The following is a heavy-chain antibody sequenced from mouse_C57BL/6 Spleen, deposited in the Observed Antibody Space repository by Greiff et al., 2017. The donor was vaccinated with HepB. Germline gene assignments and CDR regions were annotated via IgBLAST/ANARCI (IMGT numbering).Heavy chain of an antibody. CDR3: ARLGTAPFAY. J-gene: IGHJ3*01. CDR1: GFTFSSYG. CDR2: ISSGGSYT. D-gene: IGHD4-1*01. Sequence: EVMLVESGGDLVKPGGSLKLSCAASGFTFSSYGMSWVRQTPDKRLEWVATISSGGSYTYYPDSVKGRFTISRDNAKNTLYLQMSSLKSEDTAMYYCARLGTAPFAYWGQGTLVTVSA. V-gene: IGHV5-6*02.